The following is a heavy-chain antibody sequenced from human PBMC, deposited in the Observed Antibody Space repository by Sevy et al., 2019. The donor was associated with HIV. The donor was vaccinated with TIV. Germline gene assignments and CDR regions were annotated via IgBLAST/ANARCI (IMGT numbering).Heavy chain of an antibody. V-gene: IGHV4-59*01. CDR1: GGSISSYY. J-gene: IGHJ6*02. D-gene: IGHD2-8*02. CDR2: IYYSGST. Sequence: SETLSLTCTVSGGSISSYYWSWIRQPPGKGLEWIGYIYYSGSTNYNPSLKSRVTISVDTSKNQFSLKLSPVTAADTAVYYCARFNERYCTGGVCSDYYYYYGMDVWGQGTTVTVSS. CDR3: ARFNERYCTGGVCSDYYYYYGMDV.